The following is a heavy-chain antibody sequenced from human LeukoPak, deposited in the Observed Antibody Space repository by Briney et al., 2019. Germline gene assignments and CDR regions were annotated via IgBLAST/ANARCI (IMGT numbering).Heavy chain of an antibody. CDR3: ARVVLGGNVWGRYFDI. D-gene: IGHD4-23*01. Sequence: PSETLSLTCAVYGGSFSGYYWSWIRQPPGKGLEWIGEINHSGSTNYNPSLKSRVTISVDTSKNQFSLKLSSVTAADTAVYYCARVVLGGNVWGRYFDIWGQGTVVTVSS. J-gene: IGHJ3*02. CDR1: GGSFSGYY. V-gene: IGHV4-34*01. CDR2: INHSGST.